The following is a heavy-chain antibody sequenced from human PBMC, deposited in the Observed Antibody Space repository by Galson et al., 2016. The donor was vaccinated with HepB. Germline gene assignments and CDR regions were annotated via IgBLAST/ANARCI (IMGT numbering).Heavy chain of an antibody. CDR3: AKGVRGVFGVFIDY. V-gene: IGHV3-30*18. J-gene: IGHJ4*02. D-gene: IGHD3-3*01. CDR2: IAYDDSNK. CDR1: GFTFSTYG. Sequence: SLRLSCAASGFTFSTYGMHWVRQAPGKGLEWVAVIAYDDSNKYYADSVKGRFTSSRDNSKKTLYLQMNSLRAEDTAVYYCAKGVRGVFGVFIDYWGQGTLVTVSS.